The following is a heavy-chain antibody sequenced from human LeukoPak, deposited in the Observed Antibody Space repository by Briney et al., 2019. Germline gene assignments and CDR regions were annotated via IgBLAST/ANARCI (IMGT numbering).Heavy chain of an antibody. J-gene: IGHJ4*02. V-gene: IGHV3-30*02. D-gene: IGHD2-2*01. CDR1: GFTFSSYG. Sequence: GGSLRLSCAASGFTFSSYGMHWVRQAPGKGLEWVAFIRYDGSNKYYADSVKGRFTISRDNSKNTLYLQMNSLRAEDTAGYYCAKDFIVVVPAVDYWGQGTLVTVSS. CDR3: AKDFIVVVPAVDY. CDR2: IRYDGSNK.